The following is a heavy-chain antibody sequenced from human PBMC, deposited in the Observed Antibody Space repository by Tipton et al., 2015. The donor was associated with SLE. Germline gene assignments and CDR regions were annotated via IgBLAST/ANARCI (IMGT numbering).Heavy chain of an antibody. D-gene: IGHD5-18*01. V-gene: IGHV4-38-2*02. CDR1: GYSISSDYY. CDR2: VYHSGST. Sequence: TLSLTCTVSGYSISSDYYWGWIRQPPGKGLEWIGSVYHSGSTYYNPSLESRVTISVDTSKNQFSLKLNSVTAADTAVYYCARGGIQLWNWFDPWGQGTLVTVSS. J-gene: IGHJ5*02. CDR3: ARGGIQLWNWFDP.